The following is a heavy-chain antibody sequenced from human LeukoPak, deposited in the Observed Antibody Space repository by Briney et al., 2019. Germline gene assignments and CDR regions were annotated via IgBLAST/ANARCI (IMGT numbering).Heavy chain of an antibody. CDR1: GGSFSGYY. V-gene: IGHV4-34*01. CDR2: INHSGST. CDR3: ATRHSSSWSTPRVFNWFDP. J-gene: IGHJ5*02. D-gene: IGHD6-13*01. Sequence: PSETLSLTCAVYGGSFSGYYWSWIRQPPGKGLEWIGEINHSGSTNYNPSLKSRVTISVDTSKNQFSLKLSSVTAADTAVYYCATRHSSSWSTPRVFNWFDPWGQGTLVTVSS.